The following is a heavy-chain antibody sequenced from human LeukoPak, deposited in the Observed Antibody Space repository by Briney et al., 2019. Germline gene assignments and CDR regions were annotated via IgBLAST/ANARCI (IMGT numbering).Heavy chain of an antibody. CDR1: GFTFSSYG. J-gene: IGHJ4*02. CDR3: AKRSGINYGYFDS. D-gene: IGHD1-26*01. Sequence: PGGSLRLSCAASGFTFSSYGMHWVRQAPGKGLEWVAFIRFDGSNKFYADSVKGRFTISRDNSKNTLYLQMNSLRAEDTAVYYCAKRSGINYGYFDSWGQGALVTVSS. V-gene: IGHV3-30*02. CDR2: IRFDGSNK.